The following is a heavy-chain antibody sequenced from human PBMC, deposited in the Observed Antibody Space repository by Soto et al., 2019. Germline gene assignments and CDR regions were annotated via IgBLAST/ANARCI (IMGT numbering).Heavy chain of an antibody. CDR3: ARGAGDLDYFDY. CDR2: IYYSGST. V-gene: IGHV4-59*01. J-gene: IGHJ4*02. Sequence: SETLSLTCTVSGGSISSYYWSWIRQPPGKGLEWIGYIYYSGSTNYNPSLKSRVTISVDTSKNQFSLKLSSVTAADTAVYYCARGAGDLDYFDYWGQGTLVTVS. CDR1: GGSISSYY. D-gene: IGHD4-17*01.